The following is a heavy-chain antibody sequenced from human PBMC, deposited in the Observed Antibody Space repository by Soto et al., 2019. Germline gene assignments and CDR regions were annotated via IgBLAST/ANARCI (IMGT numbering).Heavy chain of an antibody. V-gene: IGHV4-4*02. D-gene: IGHD2-8*01. J-gene: IGHJ4*02. Sequence: SETLSLTCAVSGGSLSSSSWWSWVHQPPGKTLEWLGEIFYSGSTKYNPSLNSRVTISADQSKNDFSLRLSSVTAADTAVYYCVHHGGVPYYHDFWGQGMLVTVSS. CDR2: IFYSGST. CDR3: VHHGGVPYYHDF. CDR1: GGSLSSSSW.